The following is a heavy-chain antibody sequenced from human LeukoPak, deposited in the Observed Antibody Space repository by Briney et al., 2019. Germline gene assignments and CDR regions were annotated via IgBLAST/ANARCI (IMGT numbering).Heavy chain of an antibody. CDR1: GFTFSSYW. D-gene: IGHD2-2*02. V-gene: IGHV3-7*03. CDR2: IKKDGSEK. CDR3: AKKRPGDTLASFDY. Sequence: GGSLRLSCAASGFTFSSYWMSWVRQAPGKGLEWVANIKKDGSEKYHVDSVKGRFTISRDNAKTSLYLQMNSLTAEDTAVYYCAKKRPGDTLASFDYWGQGTLVTVSS. J-gene: IGHJ4*02.